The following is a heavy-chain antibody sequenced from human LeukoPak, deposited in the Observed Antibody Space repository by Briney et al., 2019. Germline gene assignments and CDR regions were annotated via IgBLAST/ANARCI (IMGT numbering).Heavy chain of an antibody. CDR1: GFTLRTYG. D-gene: IGHD3-10*01. V-gene: IGHV3-30*18. J-gene: IGHJ4*02. CDR2: ISYEGSNK. Sequence: GGPLRPSCAAPGFTLRTYGMHGVRQAPGKGLEWVAVISYEGSNKYYADSVKGRFTISRDNSKNTLYLQMNSLRAEDTAVYYCAKVASGSYGSQFDYWGQGTLVTVSS. CDR3: AKVASGSYGSQFDY.